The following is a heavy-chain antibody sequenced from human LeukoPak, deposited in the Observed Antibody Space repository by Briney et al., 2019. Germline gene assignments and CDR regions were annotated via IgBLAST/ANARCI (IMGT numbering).Heavy chain of an antibody. Sequence: SETLSLTCTVSGYSISSGYYWGWIRQPPGKGLEWIGSIYHSGSTYYNPSLKSRVTISVDTSKNQFSLKLSSVTAADTAVYYCARDSGPSTVDYWGQGTLVTVSS. D-gene: IGHD3-10*01. J-gene: IGHJ4*02. CDR2: IYHSGST. CDR3: ARDSGPSTVDY. V-gene: IGHV4-38-2*02. CDR1: GYSISSGYY.